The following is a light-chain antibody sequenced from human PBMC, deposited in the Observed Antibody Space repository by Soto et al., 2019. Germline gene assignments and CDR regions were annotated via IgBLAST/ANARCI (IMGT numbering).Light chain of an antibody. J-gene: IGLJ2*01. CDR1: SGHSSYI. CDR3: ETSDSTTRV. Sequence: QLVLTQSSSASASLGSSIKLTCTLSSGHSSYIIAWHQQRPGKAPRFLMKIERSGSYNKGSGVPDRFSGSSSGADRYLTISTLQSEDEADYYCETSDSTTRVFGGGTQLTVL. CDR2: IERSGSY. V-gene: IGLV4-60*03.